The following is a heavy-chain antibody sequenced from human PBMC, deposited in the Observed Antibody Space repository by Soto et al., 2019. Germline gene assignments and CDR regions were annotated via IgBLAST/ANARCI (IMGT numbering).Heavy chain of an antibody. V-gene: IGHV4-59*08. Sequence: SETLSLTCTVSGGSISSYYWSWIRQPPGKGLEWIGYIYYSGSTNYTPSLKSRVTISVDTSKNQFSVKLSSVTAADTAVYYCARPVTGDDDAFDIWGQGTMVTVSS. CDR2: IYYSGST. CDR3: ARPVTGDDDAFDI. CDR1: GGSISSYY. D-gene: IGHD7-27*01. J-gene: IGHJ3*02.